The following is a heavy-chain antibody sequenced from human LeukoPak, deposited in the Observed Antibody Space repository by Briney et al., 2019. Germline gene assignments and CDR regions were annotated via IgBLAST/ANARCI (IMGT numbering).Heavy chain of an antibody. J-gene: IGHJ4*02. CDR2: IKQDGSEK. V-gene: IGHV3-7*01. D-gene: IGHD3-22*01. CDR1: GFTFSSYW. Sequence: GGSLRLSCVASGFTFSSYWMSWVRQAPGKGLEWVANIKQDGSEKYYVDSVKGRFTISRDNAKNSLYLQMNSLRAEDTAVYYCARENYGSSGSFDSWGQGTLVTVSS. CDR3: ARENYGSSGSFDS.